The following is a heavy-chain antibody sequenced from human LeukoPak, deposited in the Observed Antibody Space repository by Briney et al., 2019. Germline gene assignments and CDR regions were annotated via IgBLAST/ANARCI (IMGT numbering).Heavy chain of an antibody. CDR3: ARDLGYCTNGVCARNYYYYYGMDV. Sequence: GASVKVSCKASGYTFTSYDINWVRQATGQGLEWMGWMNPNSGNTGYAQKFQGRVTMTRNTSISTAYMELSSLRSEDTAVYYCARDLGYCTNGVCARNYYYYYGMDVWGQGTTVTVSS. CDR2: MNPNSGNT. D-gene: IGHD2-8*01. CDR1: GYTFTSYD. V-gene: IGHV1-8*01. J-gene: IGHJ6*02.